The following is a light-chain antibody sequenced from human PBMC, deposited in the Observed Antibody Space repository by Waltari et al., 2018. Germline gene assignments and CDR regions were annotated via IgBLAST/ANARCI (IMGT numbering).Light chain of an antibody. Sequence: SSELTQDPAVSVALGPTVRITCQGDSLRSYYASWYQQKQGQAPVLVIYGKNNRPSGIPDRFSGSISGNTASLTITGAQAEDEAYYYCNSRDSSGNIGVFGGGTKLTVL. CDR2: GKN. CDR3: NSRDSSGNIGV. J-gene: IGLJ2*01. V-gene: IGLV3-19*01. CDR1: SLRSYY.